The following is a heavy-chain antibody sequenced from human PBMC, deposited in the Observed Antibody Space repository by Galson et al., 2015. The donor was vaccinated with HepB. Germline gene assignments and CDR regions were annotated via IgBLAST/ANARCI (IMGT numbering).Heavy chain of an antibody. Sequence: SVKVSCKASGYTFTSYGISWVRQAPGQGLEWMGWISAYNGNTNYAQKLQGRVTMTTDTSTSTAYMELRSLRSGDTAVYYCARDSGDYILDYYYGMDVWGQGTTVTVSS. CDR1: GYTFTSYG. CDR2: ISAYNGNT. V-gene: IGHV1-18*04. J-gene: IGHJ6*02. D-gene: IGHD2/OR15-2a*01. CDR3: ARDSGDYILDYYYGMDV.